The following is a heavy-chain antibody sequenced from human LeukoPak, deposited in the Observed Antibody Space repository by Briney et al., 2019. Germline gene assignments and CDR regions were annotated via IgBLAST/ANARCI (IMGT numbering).Heavy chain of an antibody. CDR1: GYTLTELS. Sequence: GASVKLSCKVSGYTLTELSMHWVRQAPGKGLEWRGGFDPEDGETIYAQKFQGRVTMTEDTSTDTAYMELSSLRSEDTAVYYCATGYCSGGSCLYYFDYWGQGTLVTVSS. CDR3: ATGYCSGGSCLYYFDY. V-gene: IGHV1-24*01. J-gene: IGHJ4*02. CDR2: FDPEDGET. D-gene: IGHD2-15*01.